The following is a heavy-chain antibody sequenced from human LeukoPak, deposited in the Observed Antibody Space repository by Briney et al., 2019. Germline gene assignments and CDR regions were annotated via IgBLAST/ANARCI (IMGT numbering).Heavy chain of an antibody. CDR2: IYYSGRT. Sequence: SETLSLTCTVSGGSISSSSYYWGWVRQPPGKGLEWIGNIYYSGRTYYNSPLKSRVTISVDTSKNQFSLKLSSVTAADTAVYYCARRPWGSFGHFAWFDPWGQGTLVTVSS. J-gene: IGHJ5*02. CDR3: ARRPWGSFGHFAWFDP. CDR1: GGSISSSSYY. V-gene: IGHV4-39*07. D-gene: IGHD3-16*01.